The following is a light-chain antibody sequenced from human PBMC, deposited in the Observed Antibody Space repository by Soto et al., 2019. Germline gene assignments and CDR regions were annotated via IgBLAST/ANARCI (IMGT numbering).Light chain of an antibody. CDR3: RQYNSYSQT. J-gene: IGKJ1*01. Sequence: DIQMTQSPSTLSASVGDRVTITCRASQSISSWLAWYQQKPGKAPKLLIYDASSLESGVPSRCSGSGSGTEFTLTISSLQPDDFATYYCRQYNSYSQTFGQGTKVDIK. V-gene: IGKV1-5*01. CDR1: QSISSW. CDR2: DAS.